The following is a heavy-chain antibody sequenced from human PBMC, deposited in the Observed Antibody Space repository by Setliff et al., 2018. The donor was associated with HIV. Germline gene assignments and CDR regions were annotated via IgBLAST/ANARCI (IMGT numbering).Heavy chain of an antibody. CDR1: GASISSPIYY. CDR3: AAAEGQGPWYFFDN. Sequence: PSETLSLTCSVSGASISSPIYYWGWIRQAPGRGLEWIGNIYYNGNTNYKPSLERRLTISVDTSKNQFSLSLSSVTATDTALYFCAAAEGQGPWYFFDNWGQGTQVTVSS. J-gene: IGHJ4*02. CDR2: IYYNGNT. V-gene: IGHV4-39*01. D-gene: IGHD6-13*01.